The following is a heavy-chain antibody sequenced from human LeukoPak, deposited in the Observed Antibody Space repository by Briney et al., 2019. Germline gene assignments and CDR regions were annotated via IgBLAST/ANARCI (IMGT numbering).Heavy chain of an antibody. CDR2: IYYSGST. V-gene: IGHV4-39*07. J-gene: IGHJ4*02. CDR1: GGSISSSSYY. CDR3: ARVGFYSNYVGY. D-gene: IGHD4-11*01. Sequence: SETLSLTCTVSGGSISSSSYYWGWIRQPPGKGLEWIGSIYYSGSTYYNPSLKSRVTISVDTSKNQFSLKLSSVTAADTAVYYCARVGFYSNYVGYWGQGTLVTVSS.